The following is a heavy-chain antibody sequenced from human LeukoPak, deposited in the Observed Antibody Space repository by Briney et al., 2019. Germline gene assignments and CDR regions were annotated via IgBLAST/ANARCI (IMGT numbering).Heavy chain of an antibody. J-gene: IGHJ4*02. CDR1: GGSISSSSYY. CDR3: ARHTLYYYDSSGYYRTGHFDY. D-gene: IGHD3-22*01. Sequence: SETLSLTCTVSGGSISSSSYYWGWIRQPPGKGLEWIGSIYYSGSTYYNPSLKSRVTISVDTSKNQFSLKLSSVTAADTAVYYCARHTLYYYDSSGYYRTGHFDYWGQGTLVTVS. CDR2: IYYSGST. V-gene: IGHV4-39*01.